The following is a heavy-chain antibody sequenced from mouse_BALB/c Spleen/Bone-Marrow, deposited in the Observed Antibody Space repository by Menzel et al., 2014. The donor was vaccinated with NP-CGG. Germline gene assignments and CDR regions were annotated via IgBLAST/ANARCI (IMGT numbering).Heavy chain of an antibody. CDR3: ARDGYDYAMDY. CDR1: GFSLXGYA. D-gene: IGHD2-2*01. V-gene: IGHV2-6-7*01. Sequence: VKLVESGPGLVAPSQSLSITCTVSGFSLXGYAVNWVRQPPGKGLEWLGMIWGDGSTDYNSALKSRLSISKDNSKSQVFLKMNSLQTDDTARYYCARDGYDYAMDYWGQGTSVTVSS. J-gene: IGHJ4*01. CDR2: IWGDGST.